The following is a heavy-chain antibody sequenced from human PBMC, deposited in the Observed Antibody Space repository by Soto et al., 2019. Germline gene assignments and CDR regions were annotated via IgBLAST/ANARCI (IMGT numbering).Heavy chain of an antibody. J-gene: IGHJ6*02. V-gene: IGHV4-34*01. CDR2: INHSGST. Sequence: PSETLSLTCAVYGGSFSGYYWSWIRQPPGKGLEWIGEINHSGSTNYNPSLKSQVTISVDTSKNQFSLKLSSVTAADTAVYYCAIEPMGKYYDILTGYHTNYYYYGMDVWGQGTTVTVSS. CDR3: AIEPMGKYYDILTGYHTNYYYYGMDV. D-gene: IGHD3-9*01. CDR1: GGSFSGYY.